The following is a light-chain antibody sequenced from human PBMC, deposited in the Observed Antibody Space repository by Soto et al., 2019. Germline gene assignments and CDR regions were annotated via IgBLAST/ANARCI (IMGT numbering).Light chain of an antibody. CDR1: QSVSSSY. V-gene: IGKV3-20*01. Sequence: EIVLTQSPGTLSLSPGERATLSCRATQSVSSSYLAWYQQKPCQAPRLLIYGASSRATGIPDRFSGSGSGTDFTLTISRLEPEDFAVYYCQQYGSSRTFGQGTKVDSK. CDR2: GAS. J-gene: IGKJ1*01. CDR3: QQYGSSRT.